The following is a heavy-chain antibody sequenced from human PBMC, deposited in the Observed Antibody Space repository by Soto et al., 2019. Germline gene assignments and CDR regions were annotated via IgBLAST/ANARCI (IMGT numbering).Heavy chain of an antibody. CDR2: VSAYNGKT. J-gene: IGHJ6*03. CDR3: ARGPTIMEX. V-gene: IGHV1-18*01. CDR1: GYTFSDYG. Sequence: QAQLVQSGAEVKKPGASVKVSCKTSGYTFSDYGISWVRQAPGQGLEWMGWVSAYNGKTEYAENFQGXVTMTKDTXXXXXXXELKSLXXDDTAVYYCARGPTIMEXWGKGT.